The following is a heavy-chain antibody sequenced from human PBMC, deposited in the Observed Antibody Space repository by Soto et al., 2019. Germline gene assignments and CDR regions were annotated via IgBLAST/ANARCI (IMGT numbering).Heavy chain of an antibody. J-gene: IGHJ4*01. CDR3: ARWATYGSDYFFDF. CDR1: GFTFTDFY. CDR2: ISGSGTTI. V-gene: IGHV3-11*01. D-gene: IGHD4-17*01. Sequence: GGSLRLSCAASGFTFTDFYMSWIRQAPGKGLEWLSYISGSGTTIYHADSVKGRSTISRDNAQNSLHLQMNSLRVEDTAVYYCARWATYGSDYFFDFWGHGPLVTVSS.